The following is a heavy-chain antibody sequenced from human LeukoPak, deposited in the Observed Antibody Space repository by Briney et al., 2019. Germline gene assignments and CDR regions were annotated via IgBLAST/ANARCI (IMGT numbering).Heavy chain of an antibody. CDR1: GFTFSSYA. Sequence: GSLRLSCAASGFTFSSYAMHWVRQAPGKGLEWVAVISYDGSNKYYADSVKGRFTISRDNSKNTLYLQMNSLRAEGTAVYYCARVRVPAASDYWGQGTLVTVSS. CDR3: ARVRVPAASDY. D-gene: IGHD2-2*01. CDR2: ISYDGSNK. J-gene: IGHJ4*02. V-gene: IGHV3-30*01.